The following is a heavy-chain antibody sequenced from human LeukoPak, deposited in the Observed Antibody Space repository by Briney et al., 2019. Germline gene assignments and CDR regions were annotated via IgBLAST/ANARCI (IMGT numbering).Heavy chain of an antibody. CDR2: INPNSGGT. Sequence: ASVKVSCKASGYTCTGYYMHWVRPAPGQGLEWLGWINPNSGGTNYAQKVQWRVAMSRDTSISPAYMELSRLRSDDTAVYYCARDTSFWSGTSFDYWGQGTLVTVSS. CDR3: ARDTSFWSGTSFDY. J-gene: IGHJ4*02. V-gene: IGHV1-2*02. CDR1: GYTCTGYY. D-gene: IGHD3-3*01.